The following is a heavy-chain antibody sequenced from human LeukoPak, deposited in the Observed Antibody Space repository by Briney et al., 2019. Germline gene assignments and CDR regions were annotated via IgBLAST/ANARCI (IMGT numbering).Heavy chain of an antibody. V-gene: IGHV4-34*01. CDR2: INHSGST. J-gene: IGHJ5*02. D-gene: IGHD3-10*01. CDR1: GGSFSGYY. CDR3: AREKGYYGSGSSGGNWFDP. Sequence: SETLSLTCAVYGGSFSGYYWSWIRQPPGKGLEWIGEINHSGSTNYNPSLKSRVTISVDTSKNQFSLRLSSVTAADTAVYYCAREKGYYGSGSSGGNWFDPWGQGTLVTVS.